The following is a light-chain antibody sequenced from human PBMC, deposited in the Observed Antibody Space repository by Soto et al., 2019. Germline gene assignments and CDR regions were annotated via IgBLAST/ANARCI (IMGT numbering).Light chain of an antibody. CDR2: DAS. CDR3: QHRKDWQVT. V-gene: IGKV3-11*01. CDR1: QSVSIY. J-gene: IGKJ5*01. Sequence: EIVLTPSPVTLSLSPWERDTMSCRASQSVSIYLAWYQQKPGQAPGLLIYDASNRATGVPARFSGSGSGTDFTLTISSLEPEDFAVYYCQHRKDWQVTFGQGARLEIK.